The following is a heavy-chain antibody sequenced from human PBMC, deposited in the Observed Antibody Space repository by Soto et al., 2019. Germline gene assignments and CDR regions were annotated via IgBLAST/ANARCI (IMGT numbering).Heavy chain of an antibody. D-gene: IGHD2-15*01. J-gene: IGHJ5*02. CDR2: IHYSGST. Sequence: SEILSCTCTVSGDSISTYYWSSIRQPPGKGLEWIGNIHYSGSTNYNPSLKSRVTISVDTSKHQFSLKVNSVTAADTAVYYCAREATYCSGGSCSDYKTIGLDPWGQGTLVTVSS. V-gene: IGHV4-59*01. CDR1: GDSISTYY. CDR3: AREATYCSGGSCSDYKTIGLDP.